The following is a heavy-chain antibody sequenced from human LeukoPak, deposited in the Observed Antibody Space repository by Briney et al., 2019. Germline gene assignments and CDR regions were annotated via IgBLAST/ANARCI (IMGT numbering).Heavy chain of an antibody. J-gene: IGHJ4*02. D-gene: IGHD6-19*01. V-gene: IGHV4-59*01. Sequence: NPSETLSLTCSVSGGSMSSYYWSWIRQPPGKGLEWIGYIYYSGSTNYNPSLKSRVTISVDTSKNQFSLKLSSVTAADTAVYYCARTGIAVAGTGLDYWGQGTLVTVSS. CDR3: ARTGIAVAGTGLDY. CDR1: GGSMSSYY. CDR2: IYYSGST.